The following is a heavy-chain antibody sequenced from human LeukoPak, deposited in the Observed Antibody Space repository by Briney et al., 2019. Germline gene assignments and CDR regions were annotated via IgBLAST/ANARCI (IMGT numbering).Heavy chain of an antibody. Sequence: GGSLRLSCAASGFTFSSYAMSWVRQAPGKGLEWVSAIVGSGGSANYADSVKGRFTISRDNSKNTVYLQMNSPRADDTAVYYCVKAGPGSGTYYGMDVWGQGTTVTVSS. CDR2: IVGSGGSA. CDR3: VKAGPGSGTYYGMDV. CDR1: GFTFSSYA. V-gene: IGHV3-23*01. J-gene: IGHJ6*02. D-gene: IGHD3-10*01.